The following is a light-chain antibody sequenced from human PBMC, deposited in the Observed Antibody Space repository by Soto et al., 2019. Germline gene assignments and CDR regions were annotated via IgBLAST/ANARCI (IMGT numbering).Light chain of an antibody. V-gene: IGKV3-15*01. Sequence: ELLMTQSPATMSVSPGERATLSCRASQPIASNVAWYQQRPGQPPRLLIFGASTRASDVPDGFTGSGSGTQFTLTIASLHSEDFAVYFCQQYNNWPYTFGQGTKVDNK. CDR1: QPIASN. CDR3: QQYNNWPYT. J-gene: IGKJ2*01. CDR2: GAS.